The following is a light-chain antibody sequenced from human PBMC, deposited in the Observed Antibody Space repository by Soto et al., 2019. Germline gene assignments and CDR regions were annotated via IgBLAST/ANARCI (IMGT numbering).Light chain of an antibody. J-gene: IGKJ1*01. Sequence: DIVLTQSPVTLSLSPGERVTLSCRASQSVRSNLAWYQQKPGQSPRLLIYGASNRATGIPDRFSGSGSGTDFTLTISRLEPEDFAVYYCQQYGSSGKFGQGTKVDIK. V-gene: IGKV3-20*01. CDR3: QQYGSSGK. CDR1: QSVRSN. CDR2: GAS.